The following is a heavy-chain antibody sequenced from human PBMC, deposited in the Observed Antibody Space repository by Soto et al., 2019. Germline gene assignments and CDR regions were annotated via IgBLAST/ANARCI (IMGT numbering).Heavy chain of an antibody. J-gene: IGHJ4*02. V-gene: IGHV4-39*01. CDR1: GDSISSNNYH. CDR2: MYHSGNT. D-gene: IGHD3-10*01. CDR3: ARHRGPTGPNY. Sequence: QLQLQESGPGLVKPSETLSLTCTVSGDSISSNNYHWGWIRQPPGKGLGWIGSMYHSGNTYHNPSLKSRVTISVDTSKNQLSLNLSSVTAADTAVYYCARHRGPTGPNYWGQGTLVTVSS.